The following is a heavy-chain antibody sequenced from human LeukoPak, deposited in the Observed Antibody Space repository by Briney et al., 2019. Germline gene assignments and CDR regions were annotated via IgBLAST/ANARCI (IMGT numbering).Heavy chain of an antibody. CDR3: ARLYTRGRGPDY. Sequence: PSETLSLTCTVSSGSISSYCWSWIRQPPGKGLEWIGYFCYSGSTNYNTSLKSRVTISVDTSKNQFSLKLSSVTAADTAVYYCARLYTRGRGPDYWGQGALVTVSS. J-gene: IGHJ4*02. D-gene: IGHD3-16*01. V-gene: IGHV4-59*08. CDR1: SGSISSYC. CDR2: FCYSGST.